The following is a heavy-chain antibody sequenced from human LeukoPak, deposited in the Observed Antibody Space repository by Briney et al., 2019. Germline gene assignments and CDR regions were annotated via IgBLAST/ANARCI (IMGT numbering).Heavy chain of an antibody. D-gene: IGHD6-19*01. CDR1: GYTFTSYG. CDR2: ISAYNGNT. Sequence: ASVKVSCKASGYTFTSYGISWVRQAPGQGLEWMGWISAYNGNTNYAQKLQGRVAMTTDTSTSTAYMELRSLRSDDTAVYYCATHAVAGPEYFQHWGQGTLVTVSS. CDR3: ATHAVAGPEYFQH. V-gene: IGHV1-18*01. J-gene: IGHJ1*01.